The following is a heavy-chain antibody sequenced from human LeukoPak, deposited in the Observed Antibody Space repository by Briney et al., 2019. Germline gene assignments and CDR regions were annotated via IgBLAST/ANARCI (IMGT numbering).Heavy chain of an antibody. V-gene: IGHV4-59*08. J-gene: IGHJ6*03. Sequence: SETLSLTCTVSGGSISSYYWSWIRQPPGKGLEWIGYIYYSGSTNYNPSLKSRVTISVDTSKNQFSLKLSSVTAADTAVYYCAGVRSVPAALYYYYMDVWGKGTTVTVSS. CDR3: AGVRSVPAALYYYYMDV. D-gene: IGHD2-2*01. CDR1: GGSISSYY. CDR2: IYYSGST.